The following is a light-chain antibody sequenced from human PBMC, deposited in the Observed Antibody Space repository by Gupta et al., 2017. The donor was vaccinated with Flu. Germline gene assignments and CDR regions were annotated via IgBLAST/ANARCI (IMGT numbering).Light chain of an antibody. CDR1: GSDIGGNNY. CDR3: RSDAGNCNLL. CDR2: EVS. V-gene: IGLV2-8*01. Sequence: HSAMPQPPSASGSRGPSVTISCSVTGSDIGGNNYVSCDHPSAANALHLILSEVSKCPAGVPGRFSGSKSGNTASLTVSGHQEEDDADYYRRSDAGNCNLLFGGGTKVTVL. J-gene: IGLJ2*01.